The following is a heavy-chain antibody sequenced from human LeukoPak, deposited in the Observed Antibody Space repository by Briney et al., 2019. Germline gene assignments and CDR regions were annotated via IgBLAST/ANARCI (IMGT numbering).Heavy chain of an antibody. V-gene: IGHV3-43*01. Sequence: GESLRLSCAASGFTFDDYTMHWVRQAPGKGLEWVSLISWDGGSTYYADSVKGRFTISRDNSKNSLYLQMNSLRTEDTALYYCAKEDSPAALDYWGQGTLVTVSS. CDR2: ISWDGGST. D-gene: IGHD2-15*01. CDR3: AKEDSPAALDY. CDR1: GFTFDDYT. J-gene: IGHJ4*02.